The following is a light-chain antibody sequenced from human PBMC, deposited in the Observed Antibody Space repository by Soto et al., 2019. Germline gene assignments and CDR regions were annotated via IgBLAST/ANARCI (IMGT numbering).Light chain of an antibody. Sequence: QSALTQPRSASGSPGQSVTISCTETSSDVGGYNYVSWYQQHPGKAPKLMIYEVSKRPSGVPDRFSGSKSGNTASLTVSGLQAEDEADYYCSSYAGSNNLRVFGTGTKVTVL. J-gene: IGLJ1*01. V-gene: IGLV2-8*01. CDR2: EVS. CDR1: SSDVGGYNY. CDR3: SSYAGSNNLRV.